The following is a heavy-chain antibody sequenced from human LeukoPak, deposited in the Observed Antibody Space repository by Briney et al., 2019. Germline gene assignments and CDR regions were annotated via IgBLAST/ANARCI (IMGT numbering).Heavy chain of an antibody. CDR2: MYVSGST. V-gene: IGHV4-4*07. Sequence: PSETLSLTCTVSGASMNVFYWNWIRQTAGKELEWIGRMYVSGSTSYNPFLKSRVDMSVDTSRNQVSLKLRSVTAADTAVYYCARHGGRYNWSPSDWGQGTLVTVSS. J-gene: IGHJ4*02. D-gene: IGHD1-20*01. CDR3: ARHGGRYNWSPSD. CDR1: GASMNVFY.